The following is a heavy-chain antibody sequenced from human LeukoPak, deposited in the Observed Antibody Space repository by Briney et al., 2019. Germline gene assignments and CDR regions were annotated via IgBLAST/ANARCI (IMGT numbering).Heavy chain of an antibody. CDR2: ISYDGNKK. Sequence: GGSLRLSCAASGFIFSTYGMSWVRQAPGKGLQWVGMISYDGNKKYEHSVKGRITISRENSKNTLYLQMTSLRLEDTAVYFCVRDFPNSKPRFDWWGQGTLVTVSS. CDR1: GFIFSTYG. J-gene: IGHJ4*02. V-gene: IGHV3-30*03. D-gene: IGHD2/OR15-2a*01. CDR3: VRDFPNSKPRFDW.